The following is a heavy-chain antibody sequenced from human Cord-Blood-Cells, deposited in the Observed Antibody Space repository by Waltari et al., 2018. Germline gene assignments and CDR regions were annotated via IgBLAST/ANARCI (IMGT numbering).Heavy chain of an antibody. J-gene: IGHJ4*02. V-gene: IGHV1-24*01. CDR1: GSTLTALS. CDR2: FDPEDGET. D-gene: IGHD6-6*01. Sequence: QVQLVQSGAEVKKPGASVTVSCKVSGSTLTALSMHWVRQAPGKGLEWMGGFDPEDGETIYAQKFQGRVTMTEDTSTDTAYMELSSLRSEDTAVYYCATHKDSSSSFDYWGQGTLVTVSS. CDR3: ATHKDSSSSFDY.